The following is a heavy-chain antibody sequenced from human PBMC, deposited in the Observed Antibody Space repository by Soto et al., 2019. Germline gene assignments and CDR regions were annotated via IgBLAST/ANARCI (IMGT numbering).Heavy chain of an antibody. CDR2: IYFSGRT. Sequence: QVQLQESGPGLVKPSETLSLTCSVSGGSIRNYYWSWIRQPPGKALEWIGYIYFSGRTTYNPSLKSRVTMSVDMSTNQFSLKLASVTAADTAVYYCAKVLGTYRNNWFDPWGQGTLVTVSS. D-gene: IGHD3-16*02. CDR1: GGSIRNYY. V-gene: IGHV4-59*01. CDR3: AKVLGTYRNNWFDP. J-gene: IGHJ5*02.